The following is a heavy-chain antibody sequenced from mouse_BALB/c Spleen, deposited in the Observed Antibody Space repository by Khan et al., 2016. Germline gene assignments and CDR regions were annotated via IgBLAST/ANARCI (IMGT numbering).Heavy chain of an antibody. CDR3: ARSYYGYFAMDY. CDR1: GYTFTDYY. D-gene: IGHD1-2*01. J-gene: IGHJ4*01. CDR2: IFTGRGST. V-gene: IGHV1-77*01. Sequence: QVQLQQSGTELPRPGASVKLSCKASGYTFTDYYVNWVKKRTGQGLEWNGEIFTGRGSTYYNEKFKGMSTLTADTSSSTAYMQLSSLTSEDSAVYFCARSYYGYFAMDYWGHGTSVTFSS.